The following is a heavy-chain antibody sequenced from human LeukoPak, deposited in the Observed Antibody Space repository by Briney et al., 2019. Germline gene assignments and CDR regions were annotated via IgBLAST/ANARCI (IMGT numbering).Heavy chain of an antibody. V-gene: IGHV3-21*01. CDR2: ISSSSSYI. D-gene: IGHD2-2*03. Sequence: PGGSLRLSCAASGFTFSSYSMNWVRQAPGKGLEWVSSISSSSSYIYYADSVKGRFTISRDNAKNSLYLQMNSLRAEDTAVYYCASGYCSSTSCYDFDYWGQGTLVTVSS. CDR3: ASGYCSSTSCYDFDY. CDR1: GFTFSSYS. J-gene: IGHJ4*02.